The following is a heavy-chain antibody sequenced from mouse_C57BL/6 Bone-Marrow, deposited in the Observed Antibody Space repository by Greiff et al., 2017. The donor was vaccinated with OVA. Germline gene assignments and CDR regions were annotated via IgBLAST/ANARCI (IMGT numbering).Heavy chain of an antibody. V-gene: IGHV1-59*01. J-gene: IGHJ3*01. D-gene: IGHD1-1*01. CDR3: ARSGYGKAWFAY. CDR1: GYTFTSYW. CDR2: IDPSDSYT. Sequence: VKLQQPGAELVRPGTSVKLSCKASGYTFTSYWMHWVKQRPGQGLEWIGVIDPSDSYTNYNQKFKGKATLTVDTSSSTAYMQLSSLTSEDSAVYYCARSGYGKAWFAYWGQGTLVTVSA.